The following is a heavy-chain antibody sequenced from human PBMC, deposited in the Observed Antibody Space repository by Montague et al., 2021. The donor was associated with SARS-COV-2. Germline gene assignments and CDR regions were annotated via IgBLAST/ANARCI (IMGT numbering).Heavy chain of an antibody. J-gene: IGHJ3*02. CDR3: VREKAGGLRNVFDI. CDR2: IYHSGTT. Sequence: SETLSLTRTVSGFSIGSGDYWGWIRQPPGKGLERIGSIYHSGTTYYNPSLQSRLTMSIDTSTNQFSLRLTSVTAADTAVFFCVREKAGGLRNVFDIWGQGTTVTVSS. CDR1: GFSIGSGDY. V-gene: IGHV4-38-2*02.